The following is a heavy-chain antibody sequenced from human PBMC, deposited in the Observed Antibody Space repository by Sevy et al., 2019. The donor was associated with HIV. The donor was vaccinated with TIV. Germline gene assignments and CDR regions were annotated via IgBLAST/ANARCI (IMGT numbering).Heavy chain of an antibody. CDR2: IYQDGSKK. V-gene: IGHV3-7*04. Sequence: GGSLRLSCVASGFTFSSYWMTWVRQAPGKGLEWVASIYQDGSKKHYVDSVKGRFSISRDNAKNSLYLEMNSLRAEDTAVYYCATEGSYGDYDALGYYGMDVWGQGTTVTVSS. J-gene: IGHJ6*02. CDR3: ATEGSYGDYDALGYYGMDV. CDR1: GFTFSSYW. D-gene: IGHD4-17*01.